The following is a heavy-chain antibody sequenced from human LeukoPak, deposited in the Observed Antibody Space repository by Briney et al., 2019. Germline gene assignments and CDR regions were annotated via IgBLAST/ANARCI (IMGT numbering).Heavy chain of an antibody. V-gene: IGHV1-18*01. Sequence: ASVKVSCKASGYTFTSYGISWVRQAPGQGLEWMGWISAYNGNTNYAQKLQGRVTMTTDTSTGTAYMELRSLRSDDTAVYYCARAPHYYDSSGYLDWGQGTLVTVSS. D-gene: IGHD3-22*01. CDR1: GYTFTSYG. CDR3: ARAPHYYDSSGYLD. CDR2: ISAYNGNT. J-gene: IGHJ4*02.